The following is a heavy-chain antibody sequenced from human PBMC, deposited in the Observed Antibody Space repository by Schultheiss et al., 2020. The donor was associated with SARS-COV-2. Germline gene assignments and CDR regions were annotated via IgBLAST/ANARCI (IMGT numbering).Heavy chain of an antibody. D-gene: IGHD3-10*01. J-gene: IGHJ6*02. V-gene: IGHV3-30*18. CDR3: AKRDLVWFRELRGTGYGMDV. Sequence: GESLKISCAASGFTFASYGMHWVRQAPGKGLEWVAVISSDGGNKYYADSVKGRFTISRDNSKNTLYLQMNSLRAEDTAVYYCAKRDLVWFRELRGTGYGMDVWGQGTTVTVSS. CDR1: GFTFASYG. CDR2: ISSDGGNK.